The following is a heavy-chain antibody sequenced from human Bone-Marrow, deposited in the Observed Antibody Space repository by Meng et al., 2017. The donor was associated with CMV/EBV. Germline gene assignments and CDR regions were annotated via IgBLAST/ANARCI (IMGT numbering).Heavy chain of an antibody. J-gene: IGHJ6*02. CDR1: GFTFSSYG. D-gene: IGHD6-19*01. V-gene: IGHV3-33*06. Sequence: GESLKISCAASGFTFSSYGMHWVRQAPGKGLEWVAVIWYDGSNKYYADSVKGRFTISRDNSKNTLYLQMNSLRAEDTAVYYCAKGLYSSGWYRGYYYYYGMDVWGQGTTVTVSS. CDR3: AKGLYSSGWYRGYYYYYGMDV. CDR2: IWYDGSNK.